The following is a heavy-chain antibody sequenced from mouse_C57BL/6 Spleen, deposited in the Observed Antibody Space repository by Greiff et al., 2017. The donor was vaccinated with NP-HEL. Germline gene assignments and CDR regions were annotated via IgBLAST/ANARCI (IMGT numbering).Heavy chain of an antibody. Sequence: VQLKQSGAELVRPGASVKLSCTASGFNIKDDYMHWVKQRPEQGLEWIGWIDPENGDTEYASKFQGKATITADTSSNTAYLQLSSLTSEDTAVYYCTTRGNEAYWGQGTLVTVSA. D-gene: IGHD2-1*01. V-gene: IGHV14-4*01. J-gene: IGHJ3*01. CDR2: IDPENGDT. CDR3: TTRGNEAY. CDR1: GFNIKDDY.